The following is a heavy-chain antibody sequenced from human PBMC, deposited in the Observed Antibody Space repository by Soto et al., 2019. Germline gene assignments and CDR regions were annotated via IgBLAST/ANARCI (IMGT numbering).Heavy chain of an antibody. J-gene: IGHJ4*02. Sequence: EVQLLESGGGLVQPGGSLRLSCAASGFSFSTHAMSWVRQAPGKGLEWVSGISGSGDFIYFADSVKGRFTISRDNSKNTRYLQMNSLRAEDTAVYYCAKGNGAGAGTAHFFDYWGQGTLVTVSS. CDR2: ISGSGDFI. CDR1: GFSFSTHA. V-gene: IGHV3-23*01. D-gene: IGHD6-13*01. CDR3: AKGNGAGAGTAHFFDY.